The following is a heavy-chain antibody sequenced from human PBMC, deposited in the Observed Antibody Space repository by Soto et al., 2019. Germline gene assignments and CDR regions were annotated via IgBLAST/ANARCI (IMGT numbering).Heavy chain of an antibody. Sequence: PGGSLRLSCAASGFTFSSYALQWVRQAPGKGLEWVAVISYDGSNKYYADSVKGRFTISRDNSKNTLHLQMNSLRAEDTAVYYCARDVLPRIAVAGYYGMDVWGQGTTVTVSS. CDR1: GFTFSSYA. V-gene: IGHV3-30-3*01. CDR3: ARDVLPRIAVAGYYGMDV. CDR2: ISYDGSNK. D-gene: IGHD6-19*01. J-gene: IGHJ6*02.